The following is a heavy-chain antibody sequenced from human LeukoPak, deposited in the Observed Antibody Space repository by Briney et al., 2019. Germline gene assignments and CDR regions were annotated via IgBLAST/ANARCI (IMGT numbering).Heavy chain of an antibody. CDR3: ARGHYYDSSGYYTYDAFDI. D-gene: IGHD3-22*01. J-gene: IGHJ3*02. CDR2: IYTSGST. CDR1: GGSISSYY. Sequence: SETLSLTCTVPGGSISSYYWSWIRQPAGKGLEWIGRIYTSGSTNYNPSLKSRVTMSVDTSKNQFSLKLSSVTAADTAVYYCARGHYYDSSGYYTYDAFDIWGQGIMVTVSS. V-gene: IGHV4-4*07.